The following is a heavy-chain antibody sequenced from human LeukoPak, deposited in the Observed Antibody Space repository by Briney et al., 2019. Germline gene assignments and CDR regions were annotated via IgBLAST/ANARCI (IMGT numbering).Heavy chain of an antibody. CDR2: IRSKAYGGTT. CDR1: GFTSGDYA. D-gene: IGHD6-6*01. CDR3: TRDLGYSSSSFGMDV. J-gene: IGHJ6*02. Sequence: GRSLRLSCTASGFTSGDYAMSWVRQAPGKGLEWVGFIRSKAYGGTTEYAASVKGRFTISRDDSKSIAYLQMNSLKTEDTAVYYCTRDLGYSSSSFGMDVWGQGTTVTVS. V-gene: IGHV3-49*04.